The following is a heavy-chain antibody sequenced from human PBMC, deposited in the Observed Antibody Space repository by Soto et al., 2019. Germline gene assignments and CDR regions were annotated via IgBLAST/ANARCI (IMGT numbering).Heavy chain of an antibody. D-gene: IGHD3-10*01. J-gene: IGHJ6*02. CDR1: GDSISSYN. Sequence: QVQLQESGPGLVKPSETLSLTCTVSGDSISSYNLAWIRQPPGKGLEWIGYFRSGGGTSYNTSLKSRVAISADTSTQQFSLRLSSVTAADTAVYYCVRQGIGVLHGLVDVWGQGTTVTVSS. V-gene: IGHV4-59*08. CDR2: FRSGGGT. CDR3: VRQGIGVLHGLVDV.